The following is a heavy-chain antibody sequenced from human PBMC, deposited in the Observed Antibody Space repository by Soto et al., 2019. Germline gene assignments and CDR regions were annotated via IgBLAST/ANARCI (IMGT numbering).Heavy chain of an antibody. CDR1: GFTFSTYG. J-gene: IGHJ6*02. D-gene: IGHD2-2*01. V-gene: IGHV3-33*01. Sequence: GGSLRLSCAASGFTFSTYGMHWVRQAPGKGLEWVAFIWYDGSKRYYADSVKGRFTISRDNSKNTLYLQMNSLRAEDTAVYYCARRGGYCTSTSCYVSYYYGMDVWGQGTTVTVSS. CDR3: ARRGGYCTSTSCYVSYYYGMDV. CDR2: IWYDGSKR.